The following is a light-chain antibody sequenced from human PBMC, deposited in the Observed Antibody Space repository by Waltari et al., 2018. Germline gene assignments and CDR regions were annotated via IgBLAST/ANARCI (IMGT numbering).Light chain of an antibody. J-gene: IGKJ2*01. V-gene: IGKV3-11*01. Sequence: EIVLTQSPATLSLSLGERATLSCRASQSVRNYLAWYQQKPGQAPRLLIYDVSRRATDTPARFSGSGSGTDFTLTISTLEPEDFAIYYCQQRNNWPRTFGQGTKLDMK. CDR2: DVS. CDR1: QSVRNY. CDR3: QQRNNWPRT.